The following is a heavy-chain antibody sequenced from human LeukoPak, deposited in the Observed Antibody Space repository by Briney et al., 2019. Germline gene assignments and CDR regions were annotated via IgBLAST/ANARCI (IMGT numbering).Heavy chain of an antibody. CDR1: GFTFSDYN. D-gene: IGHD2-15*01. V-gene: IGHV3-11*01. CDR2: IGKRGSTK. Sequence: GGSLRLSCAASGFTFSDYNMRWIRQAPGKGPEWVSSIGKRGSTKYYADSVKGRFTISRDNAKNSLFLQMNSLRAEDTAVYYCARVLRYCSGGNCYSGGLGYMDVWGKGTTVTISS. CDR3: ARVLRYCSGGNCYSGGLGYMDV. J-gene: IGHJ6*03.